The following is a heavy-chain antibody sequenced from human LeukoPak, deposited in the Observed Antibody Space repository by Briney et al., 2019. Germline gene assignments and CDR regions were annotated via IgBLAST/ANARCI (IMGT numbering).Heavy chain of an antibody. D-gene: IGHD3-22*01. CDR1: GFTFSGYA. Sequence: GGSLRLSCAASGFTFSGYAMNWVRQAPGKGLEWVSYMSSSATTIYYADSVKGRFTISRDNAKNSLYLQMNSLRAEDTAVYYCARGRDSGGSYYGDFDYWGQGTLVTVSS. CDR2: MSSSATTI. V-gene: IGHV3-48*03. CDR3: ARGRDSGGSYYGDFDY. J-gene: IGHJ4*02.